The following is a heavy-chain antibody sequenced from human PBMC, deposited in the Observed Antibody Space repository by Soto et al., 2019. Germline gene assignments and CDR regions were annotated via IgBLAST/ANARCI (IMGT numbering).Heavy chain of an antibody. CDR2: INPNSGGT. Sequence: GSSLKVSCKASGYTFTGYYMHWVRQAPGQGLEWMGWINPNSGGTNYAQKFQGWVTMTRDTSISTAYMELSRLRSDDTAVYYCARGVEVAGFDYCGQGTLVTVSS. D-gene: IGHD6-19*01. J-gene: IGHJ4*02. CDR1: GYTFTGYY. CDR3: ARGVEVAGFDY. V-gene: IGHV1-2*04.